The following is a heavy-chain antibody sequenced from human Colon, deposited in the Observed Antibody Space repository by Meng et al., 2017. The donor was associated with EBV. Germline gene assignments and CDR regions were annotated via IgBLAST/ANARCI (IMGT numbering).Heavy chain of an antibody. Sequence: QVHPQESGPGLVKPSQTLSLTGTVSGGSISSGGYYWSWIRQHPGKGLEWIGYIYYSGSTYYNPSLKSRVTISIDTSKNQFSLKLSSVTAADTAVYYCARGPSRWLQFSFDYWGQGTLVTVSS. J-gene: IGHJ4*02. CDR1: GGSISSGGYY. V-gene: IGHV4-31*03. CDR3: ARGPSRWLQFSFDY. D-gene: IGHD5-24*01. CDR2: IYYSGST.